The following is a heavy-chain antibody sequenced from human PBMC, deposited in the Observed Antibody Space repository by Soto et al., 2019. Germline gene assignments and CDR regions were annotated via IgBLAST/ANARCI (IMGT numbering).Heavy chain of an antibody. Sequence: SETLSLTCTVSSGSISSYYWSWIRQPPGKGLEWIGYIYYSGSTNYNPSLKSRVTRSVDTSKNQFSLRWTSVTAADTAVYYCARGGSSVWQVALDIWGQGTMVTVSS. CDR2: IYYSGST. D-gene: IGHD6-19*01. V-gene: IGHV4-59*12. J-gene: IGHJ3*02. CDR1: SGSISSYY. CDR3: ARGGSSVWQVALDI.